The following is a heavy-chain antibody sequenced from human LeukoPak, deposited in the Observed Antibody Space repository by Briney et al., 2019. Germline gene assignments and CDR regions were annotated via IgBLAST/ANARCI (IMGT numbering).Heavy chain of an antibody. CDR1: GYTFTSYG. CDR3: ATTEWLPPSALFD. D-gene: IGHD3-3*01. Sequence: PGASVTVSCKASGYTFTSYGISWVRQAPGQGLEWMGWISAYNGNTNYAQKLQGRVTMTTDTSTSTAYMELRSLRSDDTAVYYCATTEWLPPSALFDWGQGTLVTVSS. CDR2: ISAYNGNT. J-gene: IGHJ4*02. V-gene: IGHV1-18*01.